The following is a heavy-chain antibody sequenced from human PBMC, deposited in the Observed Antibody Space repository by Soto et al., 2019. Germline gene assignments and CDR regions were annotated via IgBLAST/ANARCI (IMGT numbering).Heavy chain of an antibody. J-gene: IGHJ6*02. Sequence: GASVKVSCKASGYTFVSYGISWVRQAPGQGLEWMGWISAYNGNIKYAQNFQGRVTMTTDTSTSTAYMELRSLRSDDTAVVYCARDESAYNYASYYYYGMDVWGQGTTVTVSS. CDR1: GYTFVSYG. CDR3: ARDESAYNYASYYYYGMDV. V-gene: IGHV1-18*01. CDR2: ISAYNGNI. D-gene: IGHD2-2*01.